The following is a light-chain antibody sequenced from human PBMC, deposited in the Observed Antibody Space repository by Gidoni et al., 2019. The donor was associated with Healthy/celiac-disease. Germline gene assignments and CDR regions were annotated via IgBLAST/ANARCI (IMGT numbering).Light chain of an antibody. Sequence: EIVMTQSPATLSVSPGERATLSCMASQSVSSNLAWYQQKPGQAPRLLIYGASTRATGIPARFSGSGSGTEFTLTISSLQSEDFAVYYCQQYNNWRITFGQGTRLEIK. CDR2: GAS. V-gene: IGKV3-15*01. CDR1: QSVSSN. J-gene: IGKJ5*01. CDR3: QQYNNWRIT.